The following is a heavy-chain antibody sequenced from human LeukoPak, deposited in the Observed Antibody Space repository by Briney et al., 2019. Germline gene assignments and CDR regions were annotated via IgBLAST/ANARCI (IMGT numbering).Heavy chain of an antibody. CDR3: ARVNLNFWSGYSEYYFDY. CDR1: GGTFSGYY. Sequence: PSETLSLTCAVYGGTFSGYYWSWIRQPPGKGLEWIGEINHSGSTNYNPSLKSRVTISVDTSKNQFSLKLSSMAAADTAVYYYARVNLNFWSGYSEYYFDYWGQGTLVTVSS. CDR2: INHSGST. J-gene: IGHJ4*02. V-gene: IGHV4-34*01. D-gene: IGHD3-3*01.